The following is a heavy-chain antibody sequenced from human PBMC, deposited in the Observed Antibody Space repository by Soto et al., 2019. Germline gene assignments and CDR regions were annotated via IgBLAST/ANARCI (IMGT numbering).Heavy chain of an antibody. CDR3: ARAVPSWFDP. J-gene: IGHJ5*02. CDR1: GFTFSSYA. CDR2: ISSSGGST. Sequence: GGSLRLSCVASGFTFSSYATSWVRQAAGKGLEWVSGISSSGGSTYYAESVKGRFTISRDNSKNTLYLQMNSLRAEDTAIYYCARAVPSWFDPWGQGTLVTVSS. V-gene: IGHV3-23*01.